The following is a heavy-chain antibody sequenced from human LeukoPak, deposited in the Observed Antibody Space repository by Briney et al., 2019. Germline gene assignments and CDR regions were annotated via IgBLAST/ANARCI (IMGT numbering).Heavy chain of an antibody. CDR2: IFWKDDK. Sequence: SGPTLLNPTQTLTLTRTSSGFSLSTSGVGVGWIRHPPGKALEWLAIIFWKDDKSYKPSLKSRLTITKATSKNQVVLTMTNLDPLDTATYYCAHRRLVYYHSSGYHCGGEGTLVTVSS. J-gene: IGHJ4*02. CDR3: AHRRLVYYHSSGYHC. V-gene: IGHV2-5*01. D-gene: IGHD3-22*01. CDR1: GFSLSTSGVG.